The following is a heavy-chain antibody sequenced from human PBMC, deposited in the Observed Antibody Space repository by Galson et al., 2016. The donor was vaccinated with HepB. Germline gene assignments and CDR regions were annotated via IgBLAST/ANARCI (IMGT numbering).Heavy chain of an antibody. CDR3: ASPSNWEQNFDY. CDR1: GGAIRSSSYY. V-gene: IGHV4-39*01. CDR2: IYNSGRT. D-gene: IGHD7-27*01. Sequence: ETLSLTCSVSGGAIRSSSYYWGWIRQPPGKGLEWIANIYNSGRTNYNPSLKSRVTISVDTSKNQFSLKLSSVTAADTAVYYCASPSNWEQNFDYWGQGTLVTVSS. J-gene: IGHJ4*02.